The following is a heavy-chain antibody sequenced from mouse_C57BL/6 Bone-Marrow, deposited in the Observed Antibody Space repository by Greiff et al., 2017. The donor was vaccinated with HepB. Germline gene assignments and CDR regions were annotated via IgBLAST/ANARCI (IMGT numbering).Heavy chain of an antibody. CDR1: EYEFPSHD. J-gene: IGHJ3*01. D-gene: IGHD3-3*01. CDR3: ARRRDGGFAY. Sequence: DVKLQESGGGLVQPGESLKLSCESNEYEFPSHDMSWVRKTPEKRLELVAAINSDGGSTYYPDTMERRFIISRDNTKKTLYLQMSSLRAEDTALYYCARRRDGGFAYWGQGTLVTVSA. V-gene: IGHV5-2*03. CDR2: INSDGGST.